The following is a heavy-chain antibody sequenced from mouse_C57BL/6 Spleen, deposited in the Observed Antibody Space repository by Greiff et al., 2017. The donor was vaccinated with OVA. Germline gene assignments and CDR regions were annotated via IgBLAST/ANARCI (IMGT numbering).Heavy chain of an antibody. CDR1: GYSFTDYN. D-gene: IGHD2-5*01. J-gene: IGHJ4*01. Sequence: VKAGASVKISCKASGYSFTDYNMNWVKQSNGKSLEWIGVINPNYGTTSYNQKFKGKATLTVDQSSSTAYMQLNSLTSEDSAVYYCARRRYSNYYAMDYWGQGTSVTVSS. CDR3: ARRRYSNYYAMDY. CDR2: INPNYGTT. V-gene: IGHV1-39*01.